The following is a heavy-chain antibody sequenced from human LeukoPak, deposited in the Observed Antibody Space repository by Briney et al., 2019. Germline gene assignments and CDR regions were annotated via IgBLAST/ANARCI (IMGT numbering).Heavy chain of an antibody. V-gene: IGHV3-33*01. D-gene: IGHD2-2*01. CDR2: IWYDGSNK. CDR3: ARVRAGIGSTSCCSYWYFDL. J-gene: IGHJ2*01. CDR1: GFTFSSYG. Sequence: TGGSLRLSCAASGFTFSSYGMHWVRQAPGKGLEWVAVIWYDGSNKYYVDSVKGRFTISRDNSRNTLYLQMNSLRAEDTAVYYCARVRAGIGSTSCCSYWYFDLWGRGTLVTVSS.